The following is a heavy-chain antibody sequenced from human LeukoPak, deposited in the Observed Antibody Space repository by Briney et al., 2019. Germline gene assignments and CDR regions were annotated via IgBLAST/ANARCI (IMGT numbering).Heavy chain of an antibody. D-gene: IGHD1-26*01. CDR1: GFTFSSYS. J-gene: IGHJ4*02. CDR3: ARAVIVGATRSYFDY. CDR2: INSDGSST. Sequence: QTGGSLRLSCAASGFTFSSYSMNWVRQAPGKGLVWVSRINSDGSSTSYADSVKGRFTISRDNAKNTLYLQMNSLRAEDTAVYYCARAVIVGATRSYFDYWGQGTLVTVSS. V-gene: IGHV3-74*01.